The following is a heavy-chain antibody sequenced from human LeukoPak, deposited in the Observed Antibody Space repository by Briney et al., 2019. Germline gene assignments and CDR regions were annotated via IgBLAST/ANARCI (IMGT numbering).Heavy chain of an antibody. Sequence: SVKVSCRASGGTFSSYAISWVRQAPGQGLEWMGRIIPIFGIANYAQKFQGRVTITADKSTSTAYMELSSLRSEDTAVYYCARGVGDGYNLFDYWGQGTLVTVSS. CDR2: IIPIFGIA. V-gene: IGHV1-69*04. D-gene: IGHD5-24*01. J-gene: IGHJ4*02. CDR3: ARGVGDGYNLFDY. CDR1: GGTFSSYA.